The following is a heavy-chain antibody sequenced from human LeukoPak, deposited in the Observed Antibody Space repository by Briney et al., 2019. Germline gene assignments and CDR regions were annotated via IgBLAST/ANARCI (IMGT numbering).Heavy chain of an antibody. J-gene: IGHJ4*02. CDR1: GFTVSSNY. CDR2: MYSGGNT. V-gene: IGHV3-53*01. D-gene: IGHD6-13*01. Sequence: GGSLRLSCAASGFTVSSNYMSLVRQAPGKGLEWVSVMYSGGNTYYPDSVKGRFTLSRDNSKTTLYLQMNSLRAEDTAVYYCARESSFFSKNGSSWYYFDYWGQGTLVTVSS. CDR3: ARESSFFSKNGSSWYYFDY.